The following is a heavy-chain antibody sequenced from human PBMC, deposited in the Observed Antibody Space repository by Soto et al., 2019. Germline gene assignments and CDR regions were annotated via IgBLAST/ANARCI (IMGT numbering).Heavy chain of an antibody. J-gene: IGHJ5*02. D-gene: IGHD6-13*01. CDR3: ARASAAAPFDP. V-gene: IGHV3-11*01. CDR2: ISSSGSTI. CDR1: GFTFSDYY. Sequence: PGGSLRLSCAASGFTFSDYYMSWIRQAPGRGLEWVSYISSSGSTIYYADSVKGRFTISRDNAKNSLYLQMNSLRAEDTAVYYYARASAAAPFDPWGQGTLVTVSP.